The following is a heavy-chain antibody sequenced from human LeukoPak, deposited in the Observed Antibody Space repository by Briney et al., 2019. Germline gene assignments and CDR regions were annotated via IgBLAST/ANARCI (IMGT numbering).Heavy chain of an antibody. J-gene: IGHJ4*02. D-gene: IGHD7-27*01. CDR2: ISSSSSII. Sequence: AGSLRLSCAGPGFIFSSYSMNWVRQAPGNGLEWVSYISSSSSIIYYADSVKGRFTISRDNAKNSLYLQMNSLRAEDTAVYYCARDNLSGATAVFDYWGQGTRVTVSS. CDR1: GFIFSSYS. CDR3: ARDNLSGATAVFDY. V-gene: IGHV3-48*01.